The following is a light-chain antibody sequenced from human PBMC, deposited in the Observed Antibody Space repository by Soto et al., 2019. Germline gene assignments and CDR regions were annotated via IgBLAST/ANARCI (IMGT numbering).Light chain of an antibody. CDR3: TSYVAGKNVV. CDR2: EVN. J-gene: IGLJ2*01. CDR1: SSDVGNYNY. V-gene: IGLV2-8*01. Sequence: QSALTQPPSASGSPGQSVTISCTGTSSDVGNYNYVSWYQQYPGKAPKLMIYEVNKRPSGVPDRFSGSKSGNTASLTVSGLQAEDEADYYCTSYVAGKNVVFGGGTKLTVL.